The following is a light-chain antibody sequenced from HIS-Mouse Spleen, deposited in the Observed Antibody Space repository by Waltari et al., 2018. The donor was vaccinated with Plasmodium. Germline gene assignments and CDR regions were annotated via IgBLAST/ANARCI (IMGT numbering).Light chain of an antibody. CDR2: AAS. Sequence: DIQMTQSPSSLSASVRDRVTITCRAIQGISNYLAWYQQKPGKVPKLLIYAASTLQSEVPSRFSGSGSGTDFTLTISSLQPEDVATYYCQKYNSAAPLTFGGGTKVEIK. J-gene: IGKJ4*01. V-gene: IGKV1-27*01. CDR1: QGISNY. CDR3: QKYNSAAPLT.